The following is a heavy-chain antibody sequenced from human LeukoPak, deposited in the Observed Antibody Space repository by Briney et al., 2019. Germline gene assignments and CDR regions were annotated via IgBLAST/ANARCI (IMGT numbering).Heavy chain of an antibody. CDR2: INGDGRNI. D-gene: IGHD2-2*01. CDR3: ATTFTYARGLVGYFDL. CDR1: GFTFSSYW. J-gene: IGHJ2*01. Sequence: GGSLRLSCVASGFTFSSYWMHWVRQDPRKGLVWVSRINGDGRNINYADSVRGRFTISRDNAKNSLYLQMNSLRAEDTALYYCATTFTYARGLVGYFDLWGRGTLVTVSS. V-gene: IGHV3-74*01.